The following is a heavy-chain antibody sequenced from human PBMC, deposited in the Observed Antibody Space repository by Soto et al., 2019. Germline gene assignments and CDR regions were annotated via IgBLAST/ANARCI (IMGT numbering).Heavy chain of an antibody. CDR1: GFTFSGSA. CDR3: TVRFLDIDY. Sequence: GGSLRLSCAASGFTFSGSAMHWVRQASGKGLEWVGRIRSKANSYATAYAASVKGRFTISRDDSKNTAYLQMNSLKTEDTAVYYCTVRFLDIDYWGQGTLVTVSS. D-gene: IGHD3-3*01. J-gene: IGHJ4*02. V-gene: IGHV3-73*01. CDR2: IRSKANSYAT.